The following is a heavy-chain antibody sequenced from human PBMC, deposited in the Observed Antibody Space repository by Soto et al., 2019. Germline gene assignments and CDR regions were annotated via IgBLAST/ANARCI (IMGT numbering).Heavy chain of an antibody. CDR2: IYGSGRT. V-gene: IGHV4-4*07. Sequence: QVQLQESGPSLVRPSETLSLTCSVSGGSLTSFYWSWIRQPAGKGLEWFGRIYGSGRTTYNPSLRSRVTLSLDVFLSPVSLKLSSVNAAETAVYFCARSGKGVVRGPIGSPAGWFDPWGRVTLVTVS. D-gene: IGHD3-10*01. CDR3: ARSGKGVVRGPIGSPAGWFDP. J-gene: IGHJ5*02. CDR1: GGSLTSFY.